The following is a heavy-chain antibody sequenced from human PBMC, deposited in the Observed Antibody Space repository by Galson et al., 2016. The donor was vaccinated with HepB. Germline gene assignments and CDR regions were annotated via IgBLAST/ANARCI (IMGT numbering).Heavy chain of an antibody. V-gene: IGHV3-15*01. D-gene: IGHD2-15*01. CDR2: IKSKADGGTT. CDR3: LTDTVVVVSITGLDY. J-gene: IGHJ4*02. Sequence: SLRLSCAASGFTFSDAWMNWVRQAPGKGLEWVGRIKSKADGGTTDYAAPVKGRFTISRDDSKNTLYLQMNSLKTEDTAVYYCLTDTVVVVSITGLDYWGQGTLVTVSS. CDR1: GFTFSDAW.